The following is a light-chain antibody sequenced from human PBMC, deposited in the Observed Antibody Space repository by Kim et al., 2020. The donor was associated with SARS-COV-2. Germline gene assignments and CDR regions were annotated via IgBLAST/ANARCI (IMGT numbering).Light chain of an antibody. CDR2: DAS. Sequence: EIVLTQSPATLSLSPGERATLSCRTSQSVSSYLAWYQQKPGQAPRLLIFDASSRATGTPARFSGGGSGTDFTLTISSLETEEFAVYYCQQRINWPPLTFGGGTKVDIK. J-gene: IGKJ4*01. CDR1: QSVSSY. V-gene: IGKV3-11*01. CDR3: QQRINWPPLT.